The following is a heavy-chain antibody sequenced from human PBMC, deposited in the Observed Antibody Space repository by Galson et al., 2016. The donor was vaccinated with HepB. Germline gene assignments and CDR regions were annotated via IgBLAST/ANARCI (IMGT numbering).Heavy chain of an antibody. V-gene: IGHV1-46*03. CDR3: AIIMPAPGAFDY. J-gene: IGHJ4*02. CDR1: GYTFTSCN. D-gene: IGHD6-13*01. Sequence: SVKVSCKASGYTFTSCNVHWVRQAPGQGLEWMGFINPDGGGTAYAQKFRGRVSMTRDTSTSTVYMELSSLTSEDTAVYYCAIIMPAPGAFDYWGQGTLVTVSS. CDR2: INPDGGGT.